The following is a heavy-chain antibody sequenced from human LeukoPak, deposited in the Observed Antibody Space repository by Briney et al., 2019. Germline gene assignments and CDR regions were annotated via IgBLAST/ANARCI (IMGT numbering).Heavy chain of an antibody. D-gene: IGHD3-3*01. CDR2: IKSKTDGGTT. J-gene: IGHJ4*02. CDR1: GFTFSNAW. V-gene: IGHV3-15*01. CDR3: TTDQEITIFGVVIQSFDY. Sequence: GGSLRLSCAAPGFTFSNAWMSWVRQAPGKGLEWVGRIKSKTDGGTTDYAAPVKGRFTISRDDSKNTLYLQMNSLKTEDTAVYYCTTDQEITIFGVVIQSFDYWGQGTLVTVSS.